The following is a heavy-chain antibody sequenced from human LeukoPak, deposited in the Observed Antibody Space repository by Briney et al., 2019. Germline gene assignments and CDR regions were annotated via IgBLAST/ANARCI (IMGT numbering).Heavy chain of an antibody. Sequence: SETLSLTCTVSGGSISSYYWSWIRQPPGKGLEWIGSIHHSGRTYYNPSLKSRVTMSVDTSRNQFSLRLSSMTAADTAVYYCVTCRAYIRGGFDFWGQGALATVSS. V-gene: IGHV4-59*04. J-gene: IGHJ4*02. CDR1: GGSISSYY. D-gene: IGHD2-21*02. CDR3: VTCRAYIRGGFDF. CDR2: IHHSGRT.